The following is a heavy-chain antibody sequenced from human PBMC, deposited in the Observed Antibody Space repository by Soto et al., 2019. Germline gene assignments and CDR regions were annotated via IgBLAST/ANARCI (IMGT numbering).Heavy chain of an antibody. CDR2: IYYSGST. D-gene: IGHD2-2*01. Sequence: SETLSLTCTVSGGSISSYYWSWIRQPPGKGLEWIGYIYYSGSTNYNPSLKSRVTISVDTSKNLFSLKLSSVTAADAAVYYCARTRVVPAATLGYYFDYWGQGTLVTVSS. V-gene: IGHV4-59*08. CDR1: GGSISSYY. CDR3: ARTRVVPAATLGYYFDY. J-gene: IGHJ4*02.